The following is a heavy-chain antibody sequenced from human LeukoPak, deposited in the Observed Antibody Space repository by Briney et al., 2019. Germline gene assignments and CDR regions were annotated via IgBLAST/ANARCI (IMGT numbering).Heavy chain of an antibody. CDR2: ISSSGSTI. CDR3: ARDQARRWLQSWFDY. Sequence: AGGSLRLSCAASGFTFSSYEMNWVRQAPGKGLEWVSYISSSGSTIYYADSVKGRFTISRDNAKNSPYLQMNSLRAEDTAVYYCARDQARRWLQSWFDYWGQGTLVTVSS. V-gene: IGHV3-48*03. J-gene: IGHJ4*02. CDR1: GFTFSSYE. D-gene: IGHD5-24*01.